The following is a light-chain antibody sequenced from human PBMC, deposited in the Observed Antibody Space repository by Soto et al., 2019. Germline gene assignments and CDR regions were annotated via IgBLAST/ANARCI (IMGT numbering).Light chain of an antibody. CDR1: QGITSF. CDR2: TAS. CDR3: QQLNSYPLT. V-gene: IGKV1-9*01. Sequence: DIQLTQSPSFLSASVGDRVSITCRASQGITSFLAWYQQIQGKAPKLLIYTASTLQSGVPPSFSGRRSGTEFTLTISSLQPEDFGTYYCQQLNSYPLTFGGGTRVAIK. J-gene: IGKJ4*01.